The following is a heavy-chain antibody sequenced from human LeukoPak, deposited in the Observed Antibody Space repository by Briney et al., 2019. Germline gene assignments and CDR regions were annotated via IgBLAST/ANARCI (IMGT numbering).Heavy chain of an antibody. Sequence: SQTLSLTCTVSGGSISSGDYYWSWIRQPPGKGLEWIGYIYYSGSTYYNPSLKSRVTISVDTSKNQFSLKLSSVTAADTAVYYCARGVRFITVAGGTREFDYWGQGTLVTVSS. J-gene: IGHJ4*02. CDR3: ARGVRFITVAGGTREFDY. V-gene: IGHV4-30-4*01. CDR1: GGSISSGDYY. CDR2: IYYSGST. D-gene: IGHD6-19*01.